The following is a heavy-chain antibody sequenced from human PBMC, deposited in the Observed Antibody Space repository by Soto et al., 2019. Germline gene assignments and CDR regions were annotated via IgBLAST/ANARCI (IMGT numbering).Heavy chain of an antibody. CDR1: GYTFISYA. V-gene: IGHV1-3*04. J-gene: IGHJ4*02. Sequence: ASVKVSCKASGYTFISYAMHWVRQAPGQRLEWMGWINTGNGNTKYSQKFQGRVTITRDTSASTAYMELSGLRSEDTAVYFCARALEYSIQSPLAYWGQGTLVTVSS. CDR3: ARALEYSIQSPLAY. CDR2: INTGNGNT. D-gene: IGHD6-13*01.